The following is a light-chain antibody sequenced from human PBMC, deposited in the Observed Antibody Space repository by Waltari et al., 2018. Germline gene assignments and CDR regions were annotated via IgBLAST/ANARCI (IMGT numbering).Light chain of an antibody. CDR1: SSDVGGYNY. V-gene: IGLV2-14*03. CDR3: SSYTSSSTV. CDR2: DVS. J-gene: IGLJ2*01. Sequence: QSALTQPASVSGSPGQSITISCTGTSSDVGGYNYVSWYQQHPGKAPKLMIYDVSNRPAGVSKRCSGSKSGNTASLTISGLQAEDEADYYCSSYTSSSTVCGGGTKLTVL.